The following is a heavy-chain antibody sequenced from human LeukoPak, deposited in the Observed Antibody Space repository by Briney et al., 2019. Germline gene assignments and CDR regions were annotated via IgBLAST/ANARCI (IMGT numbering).Heavy chain of an antibody. D-gene: IGHD1-26*01. Sequence: GGSLRVSCAASGFTFTSYGMSWVRQAPGKGLEWVSSIGISGVNTYYADSVKGRFTISRDNSKNTLYLQMNSLRAEDTAIYYCAKLGTGDGSYCWGQGTLVTVSS. CDR3: AKLGTGDGSYC. J-gene: IGHJ4*02. CDR2: IGISGVNT. CDR1: GFTFTSYG. V-gene: IGHV3-23*01.